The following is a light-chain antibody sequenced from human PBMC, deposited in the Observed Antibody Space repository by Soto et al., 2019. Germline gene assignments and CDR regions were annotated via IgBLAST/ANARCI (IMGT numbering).Light chain of an antibody. CDR2: AAS. V-gene: IGKV1-39*01. CDR3: QQSYSTSWT. Sequence: IKRTQSPSSLSSSVGGRVTITCRASQSISSYLNWYQQKPVKAPKLLIYAASSLQSGVPSRFSGSGSGTDFTLTISSLQPEDFATYYCQQSYSTSWTFGQGTKVNI. J-gene: IGKJ1*01. CDR1: QSISSY.